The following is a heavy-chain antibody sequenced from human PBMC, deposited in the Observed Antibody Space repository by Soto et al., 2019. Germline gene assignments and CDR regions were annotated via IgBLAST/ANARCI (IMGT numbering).Heavy chain of an antibody. V-gene: IGHV1-69*13. D-gene: IGHD3-22*01. Sequence: SVNVSCKASGGTFSSYSISWVRQAPGQGLEWMGGIIPIFGTANYAQKFQGRVTITADESTSTAYMELSSLRSEDTAVYYCARRPYYYDSSAYWFDPWGQGTLVTVSS. CDR1: GGTFSSYS. J-gene: IGHJ5*02. CDR3: ARRPYYYDSSAYWFDP. CDR2: IIPIFGTA.